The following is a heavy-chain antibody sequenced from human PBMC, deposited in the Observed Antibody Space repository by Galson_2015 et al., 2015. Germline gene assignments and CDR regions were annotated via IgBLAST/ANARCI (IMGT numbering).Heavy chain of an antibody. CDR2: ISGSGATA. D-gene: IGHD2-21*01. CDR1: GFTFDNYA. V-gene: IGHV3-23*01. J-gene: IGHJ4*02. Sequence: SLRLSCAASGFTFDNYAMNWVRQVPGKGLGWVSGISGSGATAYYADSVKGRFIISRDKSKSTLYLQMSSLRAEDTAVYYCAKGPSNNGYCSADYWGQGTLVTVSS. CDR3: AKGPSNNGYCSADY.